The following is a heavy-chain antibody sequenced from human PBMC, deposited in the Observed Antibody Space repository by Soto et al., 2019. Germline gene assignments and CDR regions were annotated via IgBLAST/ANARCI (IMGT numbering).Heavy chain of an antibody. CDR3: ARESEDLTSNFDY. Sequence: GGSLRLSCAASGFTFTRYSMNWVRQAPGKGLEWVSSISSTTNYIYYADSMKGRFTVSRDNAKNSVYLDMNSLSAEDTAVYYCARESEDLTSNFDYWGQGTLVTVS. CDR2: ISSTTNYI. J-gene: IGHJ4*02. V-gene: IGHV3-21*01. CDR1: GFTFTRYS.